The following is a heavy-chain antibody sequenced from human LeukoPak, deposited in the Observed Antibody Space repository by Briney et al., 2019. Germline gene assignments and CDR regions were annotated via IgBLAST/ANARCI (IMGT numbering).Heavy chain of an antibody. CDR3: ARDRSSSWPSYYYYGMDV. Sequence: PGGSPRLSCAASGFTFSSYSMNWVRQAPGKGLEWVSYISSSSSTIYYADSVKGRFTISRDNAKNSLYLQMNSLRAEDTAVYYCARDRSSSWPSYYYYGMDVWGQGTTVTVSS. V-gene: IGHV3-48*01. J-gene: IGHJ6*02. CDR1: GFTFSSYS. D-gene: IGHD6-13*01. CDR2: ISSSSSTI.